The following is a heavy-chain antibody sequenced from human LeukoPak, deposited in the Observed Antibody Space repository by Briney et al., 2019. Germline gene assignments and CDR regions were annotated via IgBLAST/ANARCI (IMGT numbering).Heavy chain of an antibody. Sequence: GGSLRLSCAASGFTFSSYEMNWVRQAPGKGLEWVSYISSSGSTIYYADSVKGRFTISRDNAKNSLYLQMNSLRAEDTAVYYCARKGNSGHEPYSFDYWGQGTLVTVSS. CDR3: ARKGNSGHEPYSFDY. V-gene: IGHV3-48*03. D-gene: IGHD5-12*01. J-gene: IGHJ4*02. CDR1: GFTFSSYE. CDR2: ISSSGSTI.